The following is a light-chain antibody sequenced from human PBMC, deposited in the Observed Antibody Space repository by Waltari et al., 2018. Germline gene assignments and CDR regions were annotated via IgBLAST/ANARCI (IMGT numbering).Light chain of an antibody. CDR2: DDT. CDR3: QVWDGDADHPV. J-gene: IGLJ2*01. V-gene: IGLV3-21*03. Sequence: YELTQPPSVSVAPGKTAKISCGGHALTEKTVHGYQPKPGQAPVLVIYDDTVRPSGIPKRISGSDTATLTIARVEAGDEAVYYCQVWDGDADHPVFGGGTKLTVL. CDR1: ALTEKT.